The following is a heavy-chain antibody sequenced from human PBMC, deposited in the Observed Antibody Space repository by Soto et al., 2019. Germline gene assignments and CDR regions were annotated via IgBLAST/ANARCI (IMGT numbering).Heavy chain of an antibody. CDR1: GGSISGSSYY. V-gene: IGHV4-39*01. Sequence: PSETLSLTCTVSGGSISGSSYYWGWIRQPPGKGLEWIGSIYYSGSTYYNPSLKSRVTISVDTSKNQFSLKLSSVTAADTAVYYCARHITQREQQLVLGWFDPWGQGTLVTVSS. D-gene: IGHD6-13*01. J-gene: IGHJ5*02. CDR3: ARHITQREQQLVLGWFDP. CDR2: IYYSGST.